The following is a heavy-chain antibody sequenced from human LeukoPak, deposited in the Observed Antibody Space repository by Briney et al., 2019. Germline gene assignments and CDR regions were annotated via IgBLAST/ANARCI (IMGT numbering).Heavy chain of an antibody. CDR3: ARAYFGYVSGSNFDY. J-gene: IGHJ4*02. CDR2: INPDSGGT. CDR1: GYTFTAYF. V-gene: IGHV1-2*02. D-gene: IGHD3-10*01. Sequence: ASVKVSCKAPGYTFTAYFMHWVRQAPGQGLEWMGWINPDSGGTNYAQKFQGGVTMTRDTSISTAYMELSGLRSDDTAVYYCARAYFGYVSGSNFDYWGQGTLVTVSS.